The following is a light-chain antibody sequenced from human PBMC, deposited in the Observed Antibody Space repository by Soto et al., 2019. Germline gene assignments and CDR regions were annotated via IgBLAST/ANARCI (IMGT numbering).Light chain of an antibody. Sequence: EIVLTQSPATLSLSPGERATLSCRASQSVSSYLAWYQQKPGQAPRFLIYDASNRATGIPARFSGSGSGTDFTLTFSSLEPEDFAVYYCQHRSNWPLTFGGGTKVEIK. CDR2: DAS. CDR1: QSVSSY. CDR3: QHRSNWPLT. V-gene: IGKV3-11*01. J-gene: IGKJ4*01.